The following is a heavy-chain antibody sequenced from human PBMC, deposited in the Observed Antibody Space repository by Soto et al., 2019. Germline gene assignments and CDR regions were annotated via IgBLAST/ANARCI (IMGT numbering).Heavy chain of an antibody. CDR3: ASPTVTRFLGAFDI. Sequence: EVQLVESGGGLVKPGGSLRLSCAASGFTFSSYSMNWVRQAPGKGLEWVSSISSSSSYIYYADSVKGRFTISRDNAKNSLYLQMNSLRAEDTAVYYCASPTVTRFLGAFDIWGQGKMVTVSS. CDR1: GFTFSSYS. D-gene: IGHD4-17*01. CDR2: ISSSSSYI. J-gene: IGHJ3*02. V-gene: IGHV3-21*01.